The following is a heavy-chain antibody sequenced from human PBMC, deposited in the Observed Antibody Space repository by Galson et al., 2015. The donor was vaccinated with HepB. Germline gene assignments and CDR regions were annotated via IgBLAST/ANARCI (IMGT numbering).Heavy chain of an antibody. CDR1: GYTFNSAW. V-gene: IGHV3-30*03. Sequence: SLRLSCAGSGYTFNSAWMNWVRQAPGKGLEWVAVLSSHGDNEYYADSVKGRFTISRDNSENTVYLQMHSLRVEDTAVYYCARTFYFDYWGQGTLVTVSS. J-gene: IGHJ4*02. CDR2: LSSHGDNE. D-gene: IGHD3-16*01. CDR3: ARTFYFDY.